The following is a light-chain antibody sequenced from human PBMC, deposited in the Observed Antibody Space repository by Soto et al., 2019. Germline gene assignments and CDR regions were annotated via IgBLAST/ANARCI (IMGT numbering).Light chain of an antibody. J-gene: IGLJ2*01. V-gene: IGLV2-14*01. Sequence: QSVLTQPPSASGSPGQSVTMSCTGTSSDVGGYNYVSWYQQHPGKAPKLMIYEVSNRPSGVSNRFSGSKSGNTASLTISGLQAEDEADYYCSSYTSSSTVVFGGGTKVTVL. CDR2: EVS. CDR3: SSYTSSSTVV. CDR1: SSDVGGYNY.